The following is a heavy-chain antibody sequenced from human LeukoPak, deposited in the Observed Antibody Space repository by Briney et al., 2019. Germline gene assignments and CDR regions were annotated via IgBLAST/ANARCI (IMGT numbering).Heavy chain of an antibody. CDR2: IYHSGST. J-gene: IGHJ6*03. Sequence: MPSETLSLTCSVSGASISSGGCSWSWIRQPAGKGLEWIGHIYHSGSTYYNPSLKSRVTIPVDRSKNQFSLNLSSVTAADTAVYYCARVGSSTRFYYMDLWGKGNTVTVSS. D-gene: IGHD2-2*01. V-gene: IGHV4-30-2*01. CDR3: ARVGSSTRFYYMDL. CDR1: GASISSGGCS.